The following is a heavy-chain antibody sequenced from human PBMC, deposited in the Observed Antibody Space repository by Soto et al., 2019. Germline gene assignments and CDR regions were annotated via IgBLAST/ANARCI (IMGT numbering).Heavy chain of an antibody. J-gene: IGHJ4*02. CDR2: IYYSGGT. Sequence: SETLSLTCTVSGGSISSSSYYWGWIRQPPGKGLELIGSIYYSGGTYYNPSLKSRVTISVDTSKNQFSLKLSSVTAADTAVYYCARLNVRGWYRRVFDYSGQGTQVTVSS. V-gene: IGHV4-39*01. CDR1: GGSISSSSYY. CDR3: ARLNVRGWYRRVFDY. D-gene: IGHD6-19*01.